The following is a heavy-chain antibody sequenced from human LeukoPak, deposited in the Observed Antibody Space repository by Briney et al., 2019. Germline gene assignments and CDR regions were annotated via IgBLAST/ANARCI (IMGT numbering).Heavy chain of an antibody. CDR1: GGTFSSYA. CDR3: ARMEKKGLLTGYYTGYYYGMDV. Sequence: SVKVSCKASGGTFSSYAISWVRQAPGQGLEWMGRIIPILGIANYAEKFQGRVTITAYKSTSRAYMELSSLRSEDTAVYYCARMEKKGLLTGYYTGYYYGMDVWGQGTTVTVSS. V-gene: IGHV1-69*04. D-gene: IGHD3-9*01. J-gene: IGHJ6*02. CDR2: IIPILGIA.